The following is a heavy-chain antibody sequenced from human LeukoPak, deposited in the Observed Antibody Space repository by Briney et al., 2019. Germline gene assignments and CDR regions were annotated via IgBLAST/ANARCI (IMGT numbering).Heavy chain of an antibody. Sequence: GGSLRLSCVASGFTFGKYWMSWVRQAPGKGLEWVANIKLDGSEKNYVDSVKGRFTISRDNTKNSLYLQMNSLRVEDTAVYYCARDAGSSWSPFDYWGQGTLVTVSS. V-gene: IGHV3-7*03. CDR3: ARDAGSSWSPFDY. CDR2: IKLDGSEK. CDR1: GFTFGKYW. D-gene: IGHD6-13*01. J-gene: IGHJ4*02.